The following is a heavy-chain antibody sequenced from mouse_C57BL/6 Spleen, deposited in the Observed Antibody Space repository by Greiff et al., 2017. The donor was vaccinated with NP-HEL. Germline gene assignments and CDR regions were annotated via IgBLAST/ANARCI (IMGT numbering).Heavy chain of an antibody. D-gene: IGHD2-3*01. V-gene: IGHV3-6*01. Sequence: ESGPGLVKPSQSLSLTCSVTGYSITSGYYWNWIRQFPGNKLEWMGYISYDGSNNYNPSLKNRISITRDTSKNQFFLKLNSVTTEDTATYYCAGGYYLAWFAYWGQGTLVTVSA. CDR3: AGGYYLAWFAY. J-gene: IGHJ3*01. CDR2: ISYDGSN. CDR1: GYSITSGYY.